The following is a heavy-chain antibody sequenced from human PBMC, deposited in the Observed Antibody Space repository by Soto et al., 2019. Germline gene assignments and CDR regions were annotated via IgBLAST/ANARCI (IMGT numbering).Heavy chain of an antibody. V-gene: IGHV3-21*01. Sequence: PGGSLRLSCAASGFTFSSYSMNWVRQAPGKGLEWVSSISSSSSYIYYADSVKGRFTISRDNAKNSLYLQMNSLRAEDTAVYYCARPGQLVRSNWFDPWGQGPLVTVS. D-gene: IGHD6-13*01. J-gene: IGHJ5*02. CDR1: GFTFSSYS. CDR2: ISSSSSYI. CDR3: ARPGQLVRSNWFDP.